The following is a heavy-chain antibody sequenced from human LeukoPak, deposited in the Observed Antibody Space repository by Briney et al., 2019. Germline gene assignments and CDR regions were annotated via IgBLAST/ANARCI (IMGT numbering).Heavy chain of an antibody. CDR1: GGSISSYY. Sequence: SETLSLTCTVSGGSISSYYWSWIRQPPGKGLEWIGYIYYSGSTNYNPSLKSRVTISVDASKNQFSLKLTSVTAADTAVYYCARGDILTGYNYFDSWGQGTLVTVSS. CDR3: ARGDILTGYNYFDS. CDR2: IYYSGST. J-gene: IGHJ4*02. D-gene: IGHD3-9*01. V-gene: IGHV4-59*08.